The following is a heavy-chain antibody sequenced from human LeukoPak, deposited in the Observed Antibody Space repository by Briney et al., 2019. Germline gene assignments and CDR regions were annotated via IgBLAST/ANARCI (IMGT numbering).Heavy chain of an antibody. CDR2: IYYSGGT. V-gene: IGHV4-39*01. J-gene: IGHJ4*02. CDR1: GGSISSSSYY. D-gene: IGHD2-2*01. Sequence: SETLSLTCTVSGGSISSSSYYWGWIRQPPGKGLEWIGSIYYSGGTYYNPSLKSRVTISVDTSKNQFSLKLSSVTAADTAVYYCARQQYCSSTSCYLYDYWGQGTLVTVSS. CDR3: ARQQYCSSTSCYLYDY.